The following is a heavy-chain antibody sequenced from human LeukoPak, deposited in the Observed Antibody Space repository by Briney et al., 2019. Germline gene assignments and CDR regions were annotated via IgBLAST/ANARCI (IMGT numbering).Heavy chain of an antibody. CDR3: AGEAGGGLDY. CDR2: IYYSGST. J-gene: IGHJ4*02. CDR1: GGSISSYY. Sequence: SETLSLTCTVSGGSISSYYWSWIRQPPGKGLEWIGYIYYSGSTNYNPSLKSRVTISVDTSKNQFSLKLSSVTAADTAVYYCAGEAGGGLDYWGQGTLVTVSS. V-gene: IGHV4-59*12.